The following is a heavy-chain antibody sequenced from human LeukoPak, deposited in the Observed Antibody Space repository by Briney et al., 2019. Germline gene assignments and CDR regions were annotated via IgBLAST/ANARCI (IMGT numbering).Heavy chain of an antibody. V-gene: IGHV4-39*07. CDR3: ARGSPYNP. J-gene: IGHJ5*02. CDR1: GDSVNRGTYY. D-gene: IGHD4-11*01. Sequence: SETLSLTCIVSGDSVNRGTYYWGWIRQPPGKGLEWIASIHYSGASYFDPSLKSRVAISIDTSKNQFSLKLKSVTAADTAVYYCARGSPYNPWGQGTLVTVSS. CDR2: IHYSGAS.